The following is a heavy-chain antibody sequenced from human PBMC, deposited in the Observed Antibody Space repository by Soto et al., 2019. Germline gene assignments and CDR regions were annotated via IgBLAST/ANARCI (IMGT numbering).Heavy chain of an antibody. J-gene: IGHJ3*02. V-gene: IGHV3-23*01. CDR3: AKDFSSGWYSGAFDI. Sequence: GGSLRLSCAASGFTFSSYAMSWVRQAPGKGLEWVSAIGGSGGSTYYADSVKGRFTISRDNSKNTLYLQMNSLRAEDTAVYYCAKDFSSGWYSGAFDIWGQGTMVTVSS. D-gene: IGHD6-19*01. CDR2: IGGSGGST. CDR1: GFTFSSYA.